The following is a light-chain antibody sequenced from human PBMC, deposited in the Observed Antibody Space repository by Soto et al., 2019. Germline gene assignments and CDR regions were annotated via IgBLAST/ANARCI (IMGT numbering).Light chain of an antibody. Sequence: EIVMRQSPATLSESPGERSTLSCRASQSVSSNLAWYQQKPGQAPRLLIYGASTRATGIPARFSGSGSGTQFTLTISSLQSEDFAVYYCQQYNNWPITFGQGTRLEIK. CDR3: QQYNNWPIT. J-gene: IGKJ5*01. V-gene: IGKV3-15*01. CDR2: GAS. CDR1: QSVSSN.